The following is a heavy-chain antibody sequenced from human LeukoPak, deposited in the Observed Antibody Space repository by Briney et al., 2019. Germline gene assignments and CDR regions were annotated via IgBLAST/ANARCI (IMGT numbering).Heavy chain of an antibody. J-gene: IGHJ5*02. CDR3: ARAYSGILRWFDP. V-gene: IGHV4-4*02. CDR1: GGSISSSNW. D-gene: IGHD6-13*01. Sequence: SETLSLTCAVSGGSISSSNWWSWVRQPPGKGLEWIGEIYHSGSTNYNPSLKSRVTISVDKSKNQFSLKLGSVTAADTAVYYCARAYSGILRWFDPWGQGTLVTVSS. CDR2: IYHSGST.